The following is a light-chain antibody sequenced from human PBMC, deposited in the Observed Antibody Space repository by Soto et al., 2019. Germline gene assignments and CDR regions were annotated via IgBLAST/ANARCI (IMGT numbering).Light chain of an antibody. Sequence: DVKMNLSPAALSASVGDRVTITCQASQDISNYLNWYQQKPGKAPKLLIYDASNLETGVPSRFSGSGSGTDFTFTISSLQPEDIATYYCQQYENLPPFGQRTKV. CDR2: DAS. CDR3: QQYENLPP. V-gene: IGKV1-33*01. CDR1: QDISNY. J-gene: IGKJ1*01.